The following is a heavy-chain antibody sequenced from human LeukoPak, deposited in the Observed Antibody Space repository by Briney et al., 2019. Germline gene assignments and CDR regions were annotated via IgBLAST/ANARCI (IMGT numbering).Heavy chain of an antibody. J-gene: IGHJ4*02. CDR3: AGVGFGARIAAAGTIDY. CDR2: IYYSGST. Sequence: PSETLSLTCTVSGGSISSGDYYWSWIRQPPGKGLEWIGYIYYSGSTYYNPSLKSRVTISVDTSKNQFSLKLSSVTAADTAVYYCAGVGFGARIAAAGTIDYWGQGTLVTVSS. D-gene: IGHD6-13*01. CDR1: GGSISSGDYY. V-gene: IGHV4-30-4*01.